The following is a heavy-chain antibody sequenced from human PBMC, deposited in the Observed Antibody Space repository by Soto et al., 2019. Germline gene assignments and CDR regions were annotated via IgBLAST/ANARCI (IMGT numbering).Heavy chain of an antibody. J-gene: IGHJ4*02. CDR3: AKATRGGAATLIRDY. CDR1: GFTFSIYA. Sequence: GGSLRLSCAAAGFTFSIYAMSWFRQAPGKGLEWVSAISGSGGSTYYADSVKGRFTISRDNSKNTLYLQMNSLRADDTAVYYCAKATRGGAATLIRDYWGQGTLVTVSS. V-gene: IGHV3-23*01. D-gene: IGHD6-13*01. CDR2: ISGSGGST.